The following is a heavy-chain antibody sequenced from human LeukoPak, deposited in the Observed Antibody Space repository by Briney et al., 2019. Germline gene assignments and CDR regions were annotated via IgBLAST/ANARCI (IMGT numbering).Heavy chain of an antibody. CDR3: ARDGYCSSTSCLHGMDV. Sequence: GASVKVSCKASGYTFTSYAMNWVRQAPGQGLEWMGWINTNTGNPTYAQGFTGRFVFSLDTSVSTAYLQISSLKAEDTAVYYCARDGYCSSTSCLHGMDVWGQGTTVTVSS. D-gene: IGHD2-2*03. J-gene: IGHJ6*02. V-gene: IGHV7-4-1*02. CDR1: GYTFTSYA. CDR2: INTNTGNP.